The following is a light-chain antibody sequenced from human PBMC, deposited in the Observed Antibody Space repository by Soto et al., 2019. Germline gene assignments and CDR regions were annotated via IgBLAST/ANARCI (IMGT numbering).Light chain of an antibody. J-gene: IGLJ3*02. Sequence: QSVLTQPPSASGTPGQSVTISCSGSTSNIGSNTVNWYQQLPGTAPKLLVYSNDQRPSGVPDRFSASKSGTSAFLAISGLQSEDDADYGCAVWDDSLNAWVFGGGTKLTVL. CDR1: TSNIGSNT. CDR3: AVWDDSLNAWV. CDR2: SND. V-gene: IGLV1-44*01.